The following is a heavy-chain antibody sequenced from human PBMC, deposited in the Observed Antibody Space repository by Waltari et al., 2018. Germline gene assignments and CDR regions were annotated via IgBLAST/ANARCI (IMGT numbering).Heavy chain of an antibody. Sequence: QVQLQASGPGLVQPSETLSLTFTVPGGSIRSYYWRWIRQPPGQGLEWLAYINYSGSTNYKPALKRRVTISVETSKNQFSLKLSSVTAADTAVYYCARDPGLTYYDFWSGYPGYYGMDVWGQGTTVTVSS. CDR1: GGSIRSYY. CDR2: INYSGST. D-gene: IGHD3-3*01. V-gene: IGHV4-59*01. J-gene: IGHJ6*02. CDR3: ARDPGLTYYDFWSGYPGYYGMDV.